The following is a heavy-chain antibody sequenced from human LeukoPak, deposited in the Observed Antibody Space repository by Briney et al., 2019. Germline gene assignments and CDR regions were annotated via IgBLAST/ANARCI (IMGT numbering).Heavy chain of an antibody. J-gene: IGHJ4*02. CDR2: IRSGGTT. V-gene: IGHV3-49*04. CDR3: SSPRGSSGWYDFHY. D-gene: IGHD6-19*01. Sequence: RSLRLSCPAPGFTSGSYVMNWVRQAPGKGLGWVGFIRSGGTTEYAASVKGRFIISRDDSKSIAYLEMNSLKPEDTAVYYCSSPRGSSGWYDFHYWGQGTLVTGPS. CDR1: GFTSGSYV.